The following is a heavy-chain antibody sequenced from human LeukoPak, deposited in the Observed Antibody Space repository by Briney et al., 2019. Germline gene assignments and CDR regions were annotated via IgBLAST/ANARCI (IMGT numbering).Heavy chain of an antibody. J-gene: IGHJ6*04. CDR1: GGSISSYY. V-gene: IGHV4-30-4*08. D-gene: IGHD5-18*01. CDR3: AREGGVDTAMEMDV. CDR2: IYYSGST. Sequence: SETLSLTCTVSGGSISSYYWSWIRQPPGKGLEWIGYIYYSGSTYYNPSLKSRVTISVDTSKNQFSLKLSSVTAADTAVYYCAREGGVDTAMEMDVWGKGTTVTVSS.